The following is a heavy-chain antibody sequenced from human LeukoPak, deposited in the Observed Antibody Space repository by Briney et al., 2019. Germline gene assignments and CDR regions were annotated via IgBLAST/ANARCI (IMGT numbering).Heavy chain of an antibody. CDR1: GFTFSTYS. CDR2: ISSSSTTI. CDR3: ARGGSYLSAFDI. J-gene: IGHJ3*02. V-gene: IGHV3-48*01. Sequence: GGSLRLSCAASGFTFSTYSMNWVRQAPGKGPEWVSYISSSSTTIYYADSVKGRFTISRDNAKNSLFLQMSSLRAEDTAVYYCARGGSYLSAFDIWGQGTMVTVSS. D-gene: IGHD1-26*01.